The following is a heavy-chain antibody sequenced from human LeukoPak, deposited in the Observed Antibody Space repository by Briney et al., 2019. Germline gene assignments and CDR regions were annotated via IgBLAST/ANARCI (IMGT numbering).Heavy chain of an antibody. CDR3: ARTAVDFWSGYSYYYGMDV. Sequence: SETLSLTCTVSGGSISSYYWSWIRQPPGKGLEWIGYIYYSGSTNYNPSLKSRVTISVDTSKNQFSLKLSSVTAAGTAVYYCARTAVDFWSGYSYYYGMDVWGQGTTVTVSS. CDR2: IYYSGST. D-gene: IGHD3-3*01. J-gene: IGHJ6*02. CDR1: GGSISSYY. V-gene: IGHV4-59*01.